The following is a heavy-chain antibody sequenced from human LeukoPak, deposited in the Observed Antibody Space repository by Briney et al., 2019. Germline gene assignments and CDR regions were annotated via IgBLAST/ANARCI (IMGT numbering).Heavy chain of an antibody. D-gene: IGHD3-9*01. J-gene: IGHJ4*02. CDR3: ARDLNDILTGYSTGYFDY. CDR2: INTNTGNP. Sequence: GASVKVSCKASGYTFTSYAMNWVRQAPGQGLEWMGWINTNTGNPTYAQGFTGRFVFSLDTSVSTAYLQISSLKAEDTAVYYCARDLNDILTGYSTGYFDYWGQGTPVTVSS. CDR1: GYTFTSYA. V-gene: IGHV7-4-1*02.